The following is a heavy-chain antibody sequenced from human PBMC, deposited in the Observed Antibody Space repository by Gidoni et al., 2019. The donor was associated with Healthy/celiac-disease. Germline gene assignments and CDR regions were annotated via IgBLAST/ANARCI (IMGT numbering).Heavy chain of an antibody. D-gene: IGHD3-16*02. CDR2: IYYSGST. CDR1: GGSLSSYS. Sequence: QVQLQESGPGLVKPSETLSLTCTVSGGSLSSYSWSWIRQPPGKGLEWIGYIYYSGSTNYHPSLKSRVTISVDTSKNQFSLKLSSVTAADTAVYYCARDIGDYIWGSYRYNWFDPWGQGTLVTVSS. CDR3: ARDIGDYIWGSYRYNWFDP. V-gene: IGHV4-59*01. J-gene: IGHJ5*02.